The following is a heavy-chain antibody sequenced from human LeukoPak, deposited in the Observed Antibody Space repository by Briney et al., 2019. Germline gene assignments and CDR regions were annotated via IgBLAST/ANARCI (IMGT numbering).Heavy chain of an antibody. V-gene: IGHV3-33*06. Sequence: GGSLRLSCAASGFIFSSYGMHWVRQAPGKGLEWVAIIWYDGSNKYYADSVKGRFTISRDNSKNTLYLQMNSLGAEDTAVYYCAKDLDYYMDVWGKGTTVTVSS. J-gene: IGHJ6*03. CDR3: AKDLDYYMDV. CDR1: GFIFSSYG. CDR2: IWYDGSNK.